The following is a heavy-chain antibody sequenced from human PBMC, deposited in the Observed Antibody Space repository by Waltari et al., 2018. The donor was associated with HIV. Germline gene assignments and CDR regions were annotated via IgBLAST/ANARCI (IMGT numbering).Heavy chain of an antibody. CDR1: GGLFSTFS. Sequence: QVQLVQSGAEVKKPGSSVKVSCQAAGGLFSTFSLSWVRQAPGQGPEWMGGIIPNLGSADSAQKFQDRVTITADESTSTAYLDLRSLTSEDTAVYYCAREYYESSVGRSFDIWGQGTMVTVS. V-gene: IGHV1-69*01. D-gene: IGHD3-16*01. CDR2: IIPNLGSA. J-gene: IGHJ3*02. CDR3: AREYYESSVGRSFDI.